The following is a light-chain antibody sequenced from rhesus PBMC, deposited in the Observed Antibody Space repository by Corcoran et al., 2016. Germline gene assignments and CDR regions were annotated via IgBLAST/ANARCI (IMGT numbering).Light chain of an antibody. Sequence: DIQMTQSPSSLSASVGDRVTITCQASQGISSWLAWYQQRPGKAPKLLIYAASSLQTGVPSRFSGSGSGTDFTLPISSLQPADFSTYYCQQHNSYPPTFGPGTKLDIK. V-gene: IGKV1-33*02. CDR2: AAS. CDR1: QGISSW. J-gene: IGKJ3*01. CDR3: QQHNSYPPT.